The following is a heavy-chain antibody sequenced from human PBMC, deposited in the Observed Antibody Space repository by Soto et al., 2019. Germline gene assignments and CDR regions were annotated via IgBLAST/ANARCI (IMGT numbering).Heavy chain of an antibody. CDR2: IYYTGTT. CDR3: ARLGGYYQALTS. Sequence: SETLSLTCTVSGGSISSYYWSWIRQPPGKGLEWIGYIYYTGTTNYYPSLKSRVTMSVDTSKNQFSLKLSSVTAADTAVYYCARLGGYYQALTSGAPETLVTVS. J-gene: IGHJ4*02. V-gene: IGHV4-59*08. CDR1: GGSISSYY. D-gene: IGHD3-22*01.